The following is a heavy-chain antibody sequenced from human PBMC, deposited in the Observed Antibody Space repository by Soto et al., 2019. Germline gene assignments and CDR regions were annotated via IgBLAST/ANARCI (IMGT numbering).Heavy chain of an antibody. CDR1: GGSVSSGSYY. Sequence: SETLSLTCTVSGGSVSSGSYYWSWIRQPPGKGLEWIGYIYYSGSTNYNPSLKSRVTISVDTSKNQFSLKLSSVTAADTAVYYCARDPELYYYGSGSFYFDYWGQGTLVTVSS. J-gene: IGHJ4*02. CDR2: IYYSGST. V-gene: IGHV4-61*01. CDR3: ARDPELYYYGSGSFYFDY. D-gene: IGHD3-10*01.